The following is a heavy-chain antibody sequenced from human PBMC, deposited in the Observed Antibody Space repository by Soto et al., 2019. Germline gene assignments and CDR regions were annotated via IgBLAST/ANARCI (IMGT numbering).Heavy chain of an antibody. CDR3: ARVRPYTAYWFDP. Sequence: SETLSLTCAVSGGSISSAGYCWTWIRQPPGKGLEWIGYIYPTGNTYYSPSLKSRVTISVDKSRNRLSLELNSVTASDTAVYYCARVRPYTAYWFDPWGPGTLVTVSS. CDR1: GGSISSAGYC. CDR2: IYPTGNT. J-gene: IGHJ5*02. V-gene: IGHV4-30-2*01. D-gene: IGHD2-2*02.